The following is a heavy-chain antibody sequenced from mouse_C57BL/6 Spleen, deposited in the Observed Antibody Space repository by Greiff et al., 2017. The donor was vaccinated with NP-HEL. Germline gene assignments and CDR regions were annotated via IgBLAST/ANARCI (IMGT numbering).Heavy chain of an antibody. CDR3: ARSRGTTVVAPPWFAY. Sequence: VQLQQSGAELVRPGTSVKVSCKASGYAFTNYLIEWVKQRPGQGLEWIGVINPGSGGTNYNEKFKGKATLTADKSSSTAYMQRSSLTSEDSAVYFCARSRGTTVVAPPWFAYWGQGTLVTVSA. J-gene: IGHJ3*01. CDR2: INPGSGGT. D-gene: IGHD1-1*01. V-gene: IGHV1-54*01. CDR1: GYAFTNYL.